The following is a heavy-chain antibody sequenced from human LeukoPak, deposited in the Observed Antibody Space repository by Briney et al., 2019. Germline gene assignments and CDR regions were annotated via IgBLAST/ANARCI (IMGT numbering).Heavy chain of an antibody. CDR1: GVTFSRYW. CDR3: ARLGSGYSGCDS. V-gene: IGHV3-7*01. Sequence: PGGSLRLSCVDSGVTFSRYWMSWVRQAPGKGLEWVANIKQDGGEKYYVDSVQGRFTISRDNAESLLYLQMSSLRAEDTAVYYCARLGSGYSGCDSWGQGTLVTVSS. D-gene: IGHD5-12*01. CDR2: IKQDGGEK. J-gene: IGHJ4*02.